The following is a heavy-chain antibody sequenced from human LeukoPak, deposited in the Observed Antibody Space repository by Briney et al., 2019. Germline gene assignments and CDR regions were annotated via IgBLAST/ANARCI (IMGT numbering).Heavy chain of an antibody. Sequence: ASVKVSCKASGGTFTGYYMHWVRQAPGQGLEWMGWINPNSGGTNYAQKFQGRVTMTRDTSISTAYMELSRLRSDDTAVYYCARVVEYYDSSGSFQHWGQGTLVTVSS. CDR2: INPNSGGT. V-gene: IGHV1-2*02. CDR1: GGTFTGYY. D-gene: IGHD3-22*01. CDR3: ARVVEYYDSSGSFQH. J-gene: IGHJ1*01.